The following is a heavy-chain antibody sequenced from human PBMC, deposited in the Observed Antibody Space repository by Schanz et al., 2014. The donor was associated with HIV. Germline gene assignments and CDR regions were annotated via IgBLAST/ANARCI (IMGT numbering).Heavy chain of an antibody. CDR1: GFSFRTFG. V-gene: IGHV3-33*01. D-gene: IGHD3-10*01. J-gene: IGHJ4*02. CDR3: ARGFQGFDY. Sequence: QVQLVESGGGVVQPGRSLRLSCVASGFSFRTFGMHWVRQPPGKGLEWVALIYYDGTNKYYTDSVKGRFTISRDNSKNTLYLQMNSLRAEDTSVYYCARGFQGFDYWGQGTLVTVSS. CDR2: IYYDGTNK.